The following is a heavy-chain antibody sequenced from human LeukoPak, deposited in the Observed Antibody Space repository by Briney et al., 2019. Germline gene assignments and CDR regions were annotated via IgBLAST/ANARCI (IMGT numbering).Heavy chain of an antibody. CDR2: ISYRGNT. Sequence: SETLSLTCTVSGGSINRYYWSWIRQAPGKGLEWIGHISYRGNTNYNPSLKSRVTMSVDTSQNQFSLKLTSVTAADTAVYFCVREFPPLRDGYIDVWGTGTTVTVSS. CDR3: VREFPPLRDGYIDV. D-gene: IGHD5-24*01. J-gene: IGHJ6*03. CDR1: GGSINRYY. V-gene: IGHV4-59*01.